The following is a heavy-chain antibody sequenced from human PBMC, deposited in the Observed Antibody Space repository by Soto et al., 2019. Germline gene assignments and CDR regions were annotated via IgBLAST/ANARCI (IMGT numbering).Heavy chain of an antibody. CDR3: ASTEDFFDY. Sequence: PSETVSLTCSVSGVSLTSGTYYWSWIRQHPGKGLEWIGYIFYSGSTDYNPSLKSRVNISVDTSKNQFSLKLSSVTAADTAVYYCASTEDFFDYWGQGTLVTVSS. CDR2: IFYSGST. V-gene: IGHV4-31*03. CDR1: GVSLTSGTYY. J-gene: IGHJ4*02.